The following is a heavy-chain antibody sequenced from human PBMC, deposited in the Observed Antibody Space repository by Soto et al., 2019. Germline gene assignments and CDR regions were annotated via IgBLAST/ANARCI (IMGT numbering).Heavy chain of an antibody. J-gene: IGHJ6*02. CDR3: ASLGGVYSGYGHYGMDV. CDR2: ISSSSSYI. D-gene: IGHD5-12*01. CDR1: GFTFSSYS. V-gene: IGHV3-21*01. Sequence: EVQLVESGGGLVKPGGSLRLSCAASGFTFSSYSMNWVRQAPGKGLEWVSSISSSSSYIYYADSVKGRFTISRDNAKNSQYLQMNSLRAEDTAVYYCASLGGVYSGYGHYGMDVWGQGTTVTVSS.